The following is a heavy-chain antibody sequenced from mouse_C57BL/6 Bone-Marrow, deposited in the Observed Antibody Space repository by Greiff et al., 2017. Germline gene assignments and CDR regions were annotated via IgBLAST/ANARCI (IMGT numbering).Heavy chain of an antibody. Sequence: VQLQESGPGLVQPSQSLSITCTVSGFSLTSYGVHWVRQSPGKGLEWLGVIWSGGSTDYNAAFISRLSISKDNSKSQVFFKMNSLQADDTAIYYCARIYDGYYVWFAYWGQGTLVTDSA. J-gene: IGHJ3*01. CDR3: ARIYDGYYVWFAY. CDR2: IWSGGST. D-gene: IGHD2-3*01. CDR1: GFSLTSYG. V-gene: IGHV2-2*01.